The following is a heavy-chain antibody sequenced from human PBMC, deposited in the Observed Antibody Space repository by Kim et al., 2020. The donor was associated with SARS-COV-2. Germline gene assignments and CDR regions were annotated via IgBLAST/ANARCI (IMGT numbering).Heavy chain of an antibody. V-gene: IGHV3-20*01. D-gene: IGHD6-13*01. Sequence: GGSLRLSCAASGFTFDDYGMSWVRQAPGKGLEWVSGINWNGGSTGYADSVKVRFTISRDNAKNSLYLQMNSLRAEDTALYHCARISIAAAGNYWYFDLWGRGTLVTVSS. CDR3: ARISIAAAGNYWYFDL. CDR1: GFTFDDYG. J-gene: IGHJ2*01. CDR2: INWNGGST.